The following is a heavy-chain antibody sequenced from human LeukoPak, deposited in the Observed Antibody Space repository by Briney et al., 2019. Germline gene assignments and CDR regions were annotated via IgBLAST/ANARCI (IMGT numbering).Heavy chain of an antibody. Sequence: GGSQRLSCAASGLTFSNYAMNWVRQAPGKGLEWVSAISGSGDNTYYGDSVKGRFTNSRDNSKNTLFLQMNSLRAEDTAVYYCAKVKTVTTGAFDIWGQGTMVTVSS. CDR3: AKVKTVTTGAFDI. J-gene: IGHJ3*02. D-gene: IGHD4-17*01. CDR1: GLTFSNYA. V-gene: IGHV3-23*01. CDR2: ISGSGDNT.